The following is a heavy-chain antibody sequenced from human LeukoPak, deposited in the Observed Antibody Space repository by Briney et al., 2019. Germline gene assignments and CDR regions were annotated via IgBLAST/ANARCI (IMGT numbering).Heavy chain of an antibody. CDR2: IYPGDSDT. V-gene: IGHV5-51*01. CDR3: ARLEARGYYYDSSGYYYGNWFDP. D-gene: IGHD3-22*01. Sequence: GESLQISCQGSGYIFTSYWIGWVRQLPGKGLEWMGIIYPGDSDTRYSPSFQGQVTISADKSISTAYLQWSSLKASDTAMYYCARLEARGYYYDSSGYYYGNWFDPWGQGTLVTVSS. CDR1: GYIFTSYW. J-gene: IGHJ5*02.